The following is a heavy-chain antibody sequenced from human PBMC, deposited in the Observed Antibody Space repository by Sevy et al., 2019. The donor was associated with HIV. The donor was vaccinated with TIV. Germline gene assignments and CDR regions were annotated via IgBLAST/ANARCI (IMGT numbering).Heavy chain of an antibody. D-gene: IGHD1-7*01. J-gene: IGHJ5*02. V-gene: IGHV3-30*03. CDR1: GPGLIFSNFG. CDR2: VSSDGTYK. CDR3: ALSGTLWHYYTIDP. Sequence: GGCLRLSCAASGPGLIFSNFGVHWVRQIPGKGLESVATVSSDGTYKDYADSLKDRFTISRDNSRNTVNLQMTSLRPDDASRYFCALSGTLWHYYTIDPWGHGTRVTVSS.